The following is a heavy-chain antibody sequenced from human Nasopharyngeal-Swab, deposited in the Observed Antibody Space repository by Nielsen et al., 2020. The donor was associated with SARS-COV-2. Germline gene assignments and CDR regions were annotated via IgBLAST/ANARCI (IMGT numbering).Heavy chain of an antibody. Sequence: VRQAPGKGLEWVSVIYYGGDITYYADSVEGRLTTSRDNSKNTVHLQMNSLRADDTAIYYCAKNRDSVAGTPDDAFDIWGQGTMVTVSS. D-gene: IGHD6-19*01. V-gene: IGHV3-23*03. CDR2: IYYGGDIT. J-gene: IGHJ3*02. CDR3: AKNRDSVAGTPDDAFDI.